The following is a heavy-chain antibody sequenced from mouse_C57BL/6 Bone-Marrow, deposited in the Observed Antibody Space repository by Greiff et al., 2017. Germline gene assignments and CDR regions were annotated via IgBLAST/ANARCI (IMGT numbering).Heavy chain of an antibody. CDR3: TTSTVVAGYYAMDY. J-gene: IGHJ4*01. CDR2: IDPENGDT. V-gene: IGHV14-4*01. Sequence: EVKLMESGAELVRPGASVKLSCTASGFNIKDDYMHWVKQRPEQGLEWIGWIDPENGDTEYASKFQGKATITADTSSNTAYLQLCSLTSEDTAVYYCTTSTVVAGYYAMDYWGQGTSVTVSS. D-gene: IGHD1-1*01. CDR1: GFNIKDDY.